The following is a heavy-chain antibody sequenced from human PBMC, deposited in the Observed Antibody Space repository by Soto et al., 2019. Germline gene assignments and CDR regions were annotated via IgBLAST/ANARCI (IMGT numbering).Heavy chain of an antibody. CDR3: ARRSGDYVDS. CDR2: INRDGSEK. CDR1: AFTFSNFW. J-gene: IGHJ4*02. V-gene: IGHV3-7*05. Sequence: GGSLRLSCAASAFTFSNFWMTWVRQAPGKGLEWVASINRDGSEKYHVDSVEGRFTISRDNAKYSLYLQMNSLRAEDRAVYYCARRSGDYVDSWGQGTLVTVSS.